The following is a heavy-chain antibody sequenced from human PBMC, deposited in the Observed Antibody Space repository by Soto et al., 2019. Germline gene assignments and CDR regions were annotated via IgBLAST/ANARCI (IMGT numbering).Heavy chain of an antibody. V-gene: IGHV1-8*01. CDR3: VREFDVPGQK. CDR1: GYRFSSSD. CDR2: MSPNSGNT. Sequence: AAVKVSCKTSGYRFSSSDINWVRQASGQGLEWVGWMSPNSGNTGFGQKFQGRVTMTKDTARSTAYMALTSLTSEDTAVDYCVREFDVPGQKWGQGTLVTVS. D-gene: IGHD2-2*01. J-gene: IGHJ4*02.